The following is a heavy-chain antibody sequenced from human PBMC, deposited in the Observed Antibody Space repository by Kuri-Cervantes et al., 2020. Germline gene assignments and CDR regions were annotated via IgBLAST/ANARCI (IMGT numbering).Heavy chain of an antibody. D-gene: IGHD2-15*01. CDR2: ISAYNGNT. J-gene: IGHJ6*03. V-gene: IGHV1-18*01. Sequence: ASVKVSCKASGYTFTSYGISWVRQAPGQGLEWMGWISAYNGNTNYAQKLQGRVTMTTDTSTSTAYMELSSLRSEDTAVYYCAGGTCSGGSCRNLGYYYYYYMDVWGKGTTVTVSS. CDR3: AGGTCSGGSCRNLGYYYYYYMDV. CDR1: GYTFTSYG.